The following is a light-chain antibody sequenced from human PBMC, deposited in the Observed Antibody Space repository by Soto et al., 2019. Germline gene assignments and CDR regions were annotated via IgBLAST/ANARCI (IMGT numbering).Light chain of an antibody. J-gene: IGKJ1*01. CDR1: QSISHY. CDR3: LQTYITRA. Sequence: DIQMTQSPSSLSASVGDRVIITCRASQSISHYLNWYQHKPGKAPKLLIYGASTLQSGVPSRFSGSGYGTDFTLTISNLQPEDFATYFCLQTYITRAFGQGTKVEIK. CDR2: GAS. V-gene: IGKV1-39*01.